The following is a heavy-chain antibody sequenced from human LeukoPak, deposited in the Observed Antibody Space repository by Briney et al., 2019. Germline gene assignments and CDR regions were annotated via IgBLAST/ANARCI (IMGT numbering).Heavy chain of an antibody. CDR1: GGTFSSYA. D-gene: IGHD2-2*01. Sequence: SVKVSCKASGGTFSSYAISWVRQAPGQGLEWMEGIIPIFGTANYAQKFQGRVTITADESTSTAYMELSSLRSEDTAVYYCARQGYCSSTSCYGGGYYYYGMDVWGKGTTVTVSS. CDR2: IIPIFGTA. J-gene: IGHJ6*04. V-gene: IGHV1-69*01. CDR3: ARQGYCSSTSCYGGGYYYYGMDV.